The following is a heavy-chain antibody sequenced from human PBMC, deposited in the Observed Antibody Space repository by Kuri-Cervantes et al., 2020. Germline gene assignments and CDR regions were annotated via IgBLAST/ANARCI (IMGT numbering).Heavy chain of an antibody. D-gene: IGHD6-13*01. Sequence: SETLSLTCTVSGGSISSGGYYWSWIRQHPGKGLEWIGYIYYSGSTYYNPPLKSRVTISIDTSKNQFSLKLSSVTAAATAVYYCARVSVAAALDYWGQGTLVTVSS. V-gene: IGHV4-31*03. J-gene: IGHJ4*02. CDR3: ARVSVAAALDY. CDR2: IYYSGST. CDR1: GGSISSGGYY.